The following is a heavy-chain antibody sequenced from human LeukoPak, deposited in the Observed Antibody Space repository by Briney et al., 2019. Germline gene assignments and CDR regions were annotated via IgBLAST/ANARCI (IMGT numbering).Heavy chain of an antibody. CDR3: ATDKSWGYDGGYYFDS. J-gene: IGHJ4*02. CDR1: GFTFSNYA. V-gene: IGHV3-23*01. D-gene: IGHD5-12*01. CDR2: IGDSGGNK. Sequence: GGSLRLSCAASGFTFSNYAMSWVRQAPGKGLEWVSGIGDSGGNKYYADSVKGRFTISRDNTKNSLFLQMNALTPEDTAIYYCATDKSWGYDGGYYFDSWGQGTLVTVSS.